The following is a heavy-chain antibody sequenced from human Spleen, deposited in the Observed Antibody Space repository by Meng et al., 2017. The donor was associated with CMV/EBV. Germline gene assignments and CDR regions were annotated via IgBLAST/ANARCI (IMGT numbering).Heavy chain of an antibody. CDR3: ARDRWEWELPFYLDY. CDR2: ISHDGNKK. Sequence: SGFTFRHYAFHWVRQAPGKGLEWVAVISHDGNKKYYADSVKGRITVSRDNSKNTVYLQMNSLRTEDTAVYYCARDRWEWELPFYLDYWGQGTLVTVSS. J-gene: IGHJ4*02. V-gene: IGHV3-30*04. D-gene: IGHD1-26*01. CDR1: GFTFRHYA.